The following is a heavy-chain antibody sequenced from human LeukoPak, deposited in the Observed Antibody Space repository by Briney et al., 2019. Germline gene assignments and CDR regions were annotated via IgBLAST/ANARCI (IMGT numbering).Heavy chain of an antibody. J-gene: IGHJ6*04. V-gene: IGHV1-2*04. CDR1: GYTFTGYY. CDR2: INPNSGGT. Sequence: ASVKVSCKASGYTFTGYYMHWVRQAPGQGLAWMGWINPNSGGTNYAQKFQGWVTMTRDTSISTAYMELSRLRSDDTAVYYCARGRYFDWLAYGMDVWGKGTTVAVSS. CDR3: ARGRYFDWLAYGMDV. D-gene: IGHD3-9*01.